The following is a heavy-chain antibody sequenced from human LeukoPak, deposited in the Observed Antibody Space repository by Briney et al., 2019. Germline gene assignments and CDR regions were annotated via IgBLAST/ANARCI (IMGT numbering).Heavy chain of an antibody. J-gene: IGHJ4*02. D-gene: IGHD5-12*01. V-gene: IGHV1-2*02. CDR3: ARPRSGYSGYEFGY. Sequence: GASVKVSCKASGYTFTGYYMHWVRQAPGQGLEWMGWINPNSGGTNYAQKFQGRVTMTRDTSISTAYMELSRLRSDDTAVYYCARPRSGYSGYEFGYWGQGTLVTVSS. CDR1: GYTFTGYY. CDR2: INPNSGGT.